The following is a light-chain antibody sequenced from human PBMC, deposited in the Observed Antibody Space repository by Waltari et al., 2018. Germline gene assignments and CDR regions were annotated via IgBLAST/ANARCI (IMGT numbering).Light chain of an antibody. J-gene: IGLJ2*01. V-gene: IGLV1-44*01. Sequence: QSVLTQPPSASGTPGQRVTISCSGTSSNIGSNTVSWYQLVPGTAPTLLINTTNQRPPGVLDRRFGSKSGTSASLVISGLQDADEAAYYCSSWYEGLNGAAVFGGGTKLTVL. CDR1: SSNIGSNT. CDR2: TTN. CDR3: SSWYEGLNGAAV.